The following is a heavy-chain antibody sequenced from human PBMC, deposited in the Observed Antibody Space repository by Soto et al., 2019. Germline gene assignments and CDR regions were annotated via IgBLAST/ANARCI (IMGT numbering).Heavy chain of an antibody. CDR3: ARDPHGNRWFDY. CDR1: GFTFSSYA. D-gene: IGHD2-15*01. V-gene: IGHV3-30-3*01. Sequence: GGSLRLSCAASGFTFSSYAMHWVRQAPGKGLEWVAVISYDGSNKYYADSVKGRFTISRDNSKNTLYLQMNSLRAEDTAVYYCARDPHGNRWFDYWGQGTLVTVSS. J-gene: IGHJ4*02. CDR2: ISYDGSNK.